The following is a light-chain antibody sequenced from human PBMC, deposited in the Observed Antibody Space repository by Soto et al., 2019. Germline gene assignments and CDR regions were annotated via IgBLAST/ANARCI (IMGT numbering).Light chain of an antibody. CDR1: SSDVGGFNS. V-gene: IGLV2-14*01. Sequence: QSALTQPASMSGSPGQSITISCTAASSDVGGFNSVSWYQQHPGKAPKLIIYEVSHRPSGVSNRFSGSKSDNTASLTISGLQAEDEADYYCSSYTSISTLYVFGTGTKLTVL. CDR2: EVS. J-gene: IGLJ1*01. CDR3: SSYTSISTLYV.